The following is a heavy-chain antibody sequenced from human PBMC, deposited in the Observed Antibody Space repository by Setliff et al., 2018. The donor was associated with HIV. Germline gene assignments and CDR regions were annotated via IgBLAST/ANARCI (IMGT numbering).Heavy chain of an antibody. CDR3: ARPSHVYGDNGPLGY. V-gene: IGHV1-8*01. Sequence: ASVKVFSKTSSYSFSGYDINWVRQDTGERLQWMAWMNQSTGAIGYEQKFQGRHTMTRDSSISTAYMELRSLRSEDTAIYYCARPSHVYGDNGPLGYWGQGTLVTVSS. CDR1: SYSFSGYD. D-gene: IGHD2-21*01. J-gene: IGHJ4*02. CDR2: MNQSTGAI.